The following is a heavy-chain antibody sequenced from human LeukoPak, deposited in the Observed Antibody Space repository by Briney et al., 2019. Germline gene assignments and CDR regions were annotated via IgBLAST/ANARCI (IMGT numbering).Heavy chain of an antibody. V-gene: IGHV3-53*01. CDR1: GFTFNSYA. D-gene: IGHD2-2*01. CDR3: ARVRAPPTHQLLYYYYYYYMDV. J-gene: IGHJ6*03. Sequence: GGSLRLSCAASGFTFNSYAMSWVRQAPGKGLEWGSVIYSGGRTYYADSVKGRFTISRDNSKNTLYLQMNSLRAEDTAVYYCARVRAPPTHQLLYYYYYYYMDVWGKGTTVTISS. CDR2: IYSGGRT.